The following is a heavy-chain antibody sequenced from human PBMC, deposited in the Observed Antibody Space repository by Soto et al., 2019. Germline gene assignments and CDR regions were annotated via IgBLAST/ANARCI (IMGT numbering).Heavy chain of an antibody. CDR2: IWYDGSNK. Sequence: GGSLRLSCAASGFTFSSYGMHWVRQAPGKGLEWVAVIWYDGSNKYYADSVKGRFTISRDNSKNTLYLQMNSLRAEDTAVYYCASPPFYCSSTSCYEYFDYWGQGTLVTVSS. J-gene: IGHJ4*02. CDR1: GFTFSSYG. D-gene: IGHD2-2*01. V-gene: IGHV3-33*01. CDR3: ASPPFYCSSTSCYEYFDY.